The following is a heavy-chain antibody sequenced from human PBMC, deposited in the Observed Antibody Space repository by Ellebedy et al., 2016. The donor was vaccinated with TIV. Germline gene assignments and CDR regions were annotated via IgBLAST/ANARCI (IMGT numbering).Heavy chain of an antibody. Sequence: SETLSLXXTVSGGSISSGGYYWSWIRQHPGKGLEWIGYIYYSGSTYYNPSLKSRVTISVDTSKNQFSLKLSSVTAADTAVYYCATGSIAELEYFQHWGQGTLVTVSS. CDR3: ATGSIAELEYFQH. J-gene: IGHJ1*01. V-gene: IGHV4-31*03. CDR1: GGSISSGGYY. CDR2: IYYSGST. D-gene: IGHD6-6*01.